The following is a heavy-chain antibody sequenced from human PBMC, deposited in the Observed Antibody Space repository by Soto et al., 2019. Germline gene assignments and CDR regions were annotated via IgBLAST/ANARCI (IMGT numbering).Heavy chain of an antibody. J-gene: IGHJ5*02. CDR2: IYYSGST. Sequence: SETLSLTCTVSGGSINSYYWTWIRQPPGKGLEWIGYIYYSGSTRYNPSLESRVTISLDMSKNEFSLKLTSVTAADTAVYYCVRGSYSTSRNPGYWFDPWGQGTLVTVSS. CDR3: VRGSYSTSRNPGYWFDP. CDR1: GGSINSYY. V-gene: IGHV4-59*01. D-gene: IGHD2-2*01.